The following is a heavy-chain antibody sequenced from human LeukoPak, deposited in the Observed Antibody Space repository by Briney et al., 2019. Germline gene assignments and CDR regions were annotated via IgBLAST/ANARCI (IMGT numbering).Heavy chain of an antibody. Sequence: GASVKVSCKASGYTFTSYDINWVRQATGRGLEWMGWMNPNSGNTGYAQKFQGRVTIIRNTSISTAYMELSSLRSEDTAVYYCARVTMIKRGAFDIWGQGTMVTVSS. V-gene: IGHV1-8*03. CDR2: MNPNSGNT. J-gene: IGHJ3*02. D-gene: IGHD3-22*01. CDR1: GYTFTSYD. CDR3: ARVTMIKRGAFDI.